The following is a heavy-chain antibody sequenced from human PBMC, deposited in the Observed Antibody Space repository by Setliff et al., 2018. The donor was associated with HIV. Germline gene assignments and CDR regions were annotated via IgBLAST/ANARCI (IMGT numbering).Heavy chain of an antibody. J-gene: IGHJ5*02. CDR1: GFTFSKYF. CDR2: ISGSTSHM. D-gene: IGHD1-20*01. Sequence: GGSLRLSCAASGFTFSKYFMNWVRQTPGKGLEWVSSISGSTSHMNYADSVKGRFTISRDNAKNSLYLQMNSLRAEDTAVYYCARYKWNNWIFGWFDPWGQGTQVTVSS. CDR3: ARYKWNNWIFGWFDP. V-gene: IGHV3-21*01.